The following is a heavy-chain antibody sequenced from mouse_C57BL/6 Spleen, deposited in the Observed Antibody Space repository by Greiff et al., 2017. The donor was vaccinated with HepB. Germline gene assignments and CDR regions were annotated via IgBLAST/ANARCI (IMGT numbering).Heavy chain of an antibody. Sequence: QVQLQQPGAELVRPGSSVKLSCKASGYTFTSYWMHWVKQRPIQGLEWIGNIDPSDSETHYNQKFKDKATLTVDKSSSTAYMQLSSLTSEDSAVYYYAREERYYAMDYWGQGTSVTVSS. V-gene: IGHV1-52*01. CDR2: IDPSDSET. J-gene: IGHJ4*01. CDR3: AREERYYAMDY. CDR1: GYTFTSYW.